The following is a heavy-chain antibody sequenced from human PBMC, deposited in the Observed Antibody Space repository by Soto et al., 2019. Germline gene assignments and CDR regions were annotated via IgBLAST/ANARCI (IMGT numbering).Heavy chain of an antibody. J-gene: IGHJ4*02. V-gene: IGHV3-7*04. CDR3: ARLVSAAANDY. Sequence: VGSLRLSCAASGFTFSSYWMSWVRQAPGKGLEWVANIKRDGTEIYYVDSVKGRFTISRDNAKNSLYLQMNSLRAEDTAVYYCARLVSAAANDYWGQGALVTVSS. D-gene: IGHD1-26*01. CDR1: GFTFSSYW. CDR2: IKRDGTEI.